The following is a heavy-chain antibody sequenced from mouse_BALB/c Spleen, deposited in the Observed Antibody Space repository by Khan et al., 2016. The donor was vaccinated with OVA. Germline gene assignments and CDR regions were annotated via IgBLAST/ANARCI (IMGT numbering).Heavy chain of an antibody. CDR2: ISSSGST. V-gene: IGHV3-2*02. J-gene: IGHJ4*01. Sequence: EVQLQESGPGLVKPSQSLSLTCTVTGYSITSDYAWNWIRQFPGNKLEWMGYISSSGSTNYNPALKSRISITRDTSKNQFFLQLNSVTTEDTATYYCARDGYCYGYAIDYWGQGTSVTVSS. CDR1: GYSITSDYA. D-gene: IGHD2-3*01. CDR3: ARDGYCYGYAIDY.